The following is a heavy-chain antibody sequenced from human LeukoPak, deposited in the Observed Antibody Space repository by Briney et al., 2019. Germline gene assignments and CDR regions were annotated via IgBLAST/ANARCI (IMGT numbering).Heavy chain of an antibody. D-gene: IGHD3-9*01. Sequence: SETLSLTCTVSGGSISSYYWSWIRQPPGKGLEWIGYIYYSGSTNYNPSLKSRVTISVDTSKNQFPLKLSSVTAADTAVYYCAKFYDINWFDPWGQGTLVTVSS. J-gene: IGHJ5*02. CDR2: IYYSGST. V-gene: IGHV4-59*08. CDR3: AKFYDINWFDP. CDR1: GGSISSYY.